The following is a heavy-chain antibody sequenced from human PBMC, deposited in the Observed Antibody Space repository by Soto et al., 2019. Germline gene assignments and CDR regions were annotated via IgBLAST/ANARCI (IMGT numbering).Heavy chain of an antibody. CDR2: ISAYNGNT. Sequence: ASVKVSCKASGYTFTSYGISWVRQAPGQGLEWMGWISAYNGNTNYAQKPQGRVTMTTDTSTSTAYMELRSLRSDDTAVYYCARVLAGPYSYGMDVWGQGTTVTVSS. D-gene: IGHD2-8*02. CDR3: ARVLAGPYSYGMDV. CDR1: GYTFTSYG. V-gene: IGHV1-18*01. J-gene: IGHJ6*02.